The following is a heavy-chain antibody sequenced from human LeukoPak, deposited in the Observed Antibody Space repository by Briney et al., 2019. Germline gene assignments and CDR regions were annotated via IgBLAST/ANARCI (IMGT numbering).Heavy chain of an antibody. D-gene: IGHD3-10*01. CDR1: DGSISSYY. Sequence: SETLSLTCTVSDGSISSYYWSWIRQHPGKGLEWIGYIYYSGSTYYNPSLKSRVTISVDTSKNQFSLKLSSVTAADTAVYYCARGRGYNWFDPWGQGTLVTVSS. CDR2: IYYSGST. J-gene: IGHJ5*02. V-gene: IGHV4-59*06. CDR3: ARGRGYNWFDP.